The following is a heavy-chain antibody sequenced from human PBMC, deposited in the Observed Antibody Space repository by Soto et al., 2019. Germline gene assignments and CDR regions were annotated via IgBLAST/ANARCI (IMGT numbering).Heavy chain of an antibody. D-gene: IGHD6-6*01. J-gene: IGHJ6*03. Sequence: ASVKVSCKVSGYTLTELSMHWVRQAPGKGLEWMGGFDPEDGETIYAQKFQGRVTMTEDKSTSTAYMELSSLRSEDTAVYYCARESGAARPRGYYYYMDVWGKGTTVTVSS. CDR1: GYTLTELS. V-gene: IGHV1-24*01. CDR2: FDPEDGET. CDR3: ARESGAARPRGYYYYMDV.